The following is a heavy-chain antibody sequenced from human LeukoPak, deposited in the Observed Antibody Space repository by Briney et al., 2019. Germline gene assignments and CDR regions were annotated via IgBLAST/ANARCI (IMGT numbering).Heavy chain of an antibody. V-gene: IGHV3-48*03. CDR2: ISSSGSTI. J-gene: IGHJ4*02. Sequence: QTGGSLRLSCAASGFTFSSYEMNWVRQAPGKGLEWVSYISSSGSTIYYADSVKGRFTISRDNSKNTLYLQMNSLRAEDTAVYYCAKDLRLIASIAAAEVDYWGQGTLVTVSS. CDR3: AKDLRLIASIAAAEVDY. D-gene: IGHD6-13*01. CDR1: GFTFSSYE.